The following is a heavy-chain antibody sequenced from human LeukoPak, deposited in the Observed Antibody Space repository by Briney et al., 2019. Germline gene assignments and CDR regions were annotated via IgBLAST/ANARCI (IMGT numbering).Heavy chain of an antibody. D-gene: IGHD2-2*01. CDR1: GYTFTGYY. J-gene: IGHJ5*02. V-gene: IGHV1-2*02. CDR2: INPNSGGT. Sequence: ASVKVSCKASGYTFTGYYMHWVRQAPGQGLEWMGWINPNSGGTNYAQKFQGRVTMTRDTSISTAYMELSRLRSDDTAVYYCARDAEDIVVVPAGGNWFDPWGQGTLVTVSS. CDR3: ARDAEDIVVVPAGGNWFDP.